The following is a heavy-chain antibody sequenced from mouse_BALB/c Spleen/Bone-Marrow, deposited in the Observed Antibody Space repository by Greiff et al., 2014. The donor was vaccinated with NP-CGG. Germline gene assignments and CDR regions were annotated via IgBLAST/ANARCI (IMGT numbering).Heavy chain of an antibody. J-gene: IGHJ1*01. CDR3: AREEGLWYFDV. Sequence: QVQLQQSGAELMKPGASVKISCKATGYTFSSYWIEWVKQRPGHGLEWIGEILPGSGSTNYNEKFKGKATFTADTSSNTAYMQLSSLTSEDSAVYYCAREEGLWYFDVWGAGTTVTVSS. V-gene: IGHV1-9*01. CDR2: ILPGSGST. CDR1: GYTFSSYW.